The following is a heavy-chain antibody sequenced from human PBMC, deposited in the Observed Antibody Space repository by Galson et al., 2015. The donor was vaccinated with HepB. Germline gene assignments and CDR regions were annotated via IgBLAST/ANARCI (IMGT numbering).Heavy chain of an antibody. CDR2: IKEDGSEI. V-gene: IGHV3-7*01. Sequence: SLRLSCATSGFTLSNYWMSWVRQAPGKGLEWVANIKEDGSEIHYVDSVKGRFTISRDNAKNFLYLHMSSLRAEDTAIYYCVRNLKYENSHYRPFEYWGQGTLVTVSS. D-gene: IGHD3-22*01. CDR1: GFTLSNYW. CDR3: VRNLKYENSHYRPFEY. J-gene: IGHJ4*02.